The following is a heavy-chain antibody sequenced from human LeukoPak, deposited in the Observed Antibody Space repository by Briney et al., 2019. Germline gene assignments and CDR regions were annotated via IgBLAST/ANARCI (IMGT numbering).Heavy chain of an antibody. J-gene: IGHJ4*02. D-gene: IGHD5-18*01. Sequence: GGSLRLSCAAPGFPFSSYAMSWVRQAPGKGLEWVSAISGSGGSTYYVDSVKGRYTISRDNSKNTLYLEMNSLIAEDPAVYYCAKAGSCSYGYFDYWGQGTLVTVSS. V-gene: IGHV3-23*01. CDR2: ISGSGGST. CDR1: GFPFSSYA. CDR3: AKAGSCSYGYFDY.